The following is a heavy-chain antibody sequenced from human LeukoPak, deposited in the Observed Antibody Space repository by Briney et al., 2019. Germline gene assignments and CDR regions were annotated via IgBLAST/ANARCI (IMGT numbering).Heavy chain of an antibody. D-gene: IGHD2-2*01. Sequence: SETLSLTCTVSGGSISSYYWSWIRQPPGKGLEWIGYIYYSGSTNYNPSLKSRVTISVDTSKNQFSLKLSSVTAADTAVYYYARDSGYCSSTSCPYYYYYGMDVWGQGTTVTVSS. CDR1: GGSISSYY. V-gene: IGHV4-59*01. CDR3: ARDSGYCSSTSCPYYYYYGMDV. J-gene: IGHJ6*02. CDR2: IYYSGST.